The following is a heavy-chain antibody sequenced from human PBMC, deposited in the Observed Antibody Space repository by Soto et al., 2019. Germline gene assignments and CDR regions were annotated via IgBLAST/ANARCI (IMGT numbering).Heavy chain of an antibody. J-gene: IGHJ4*02. Sequence: WVRQAPGQGLEWMGGIIPIFGTANYAQKFQGRVTITADESTSTAYMELSSLRSEDTAVYYCARDIEYSSSDSGFDYWGQGTLVTVS. CDR2: IIPIFGTA. D-gene: IGHD6-6*01. V-gene: IGHV1-69*01. CDR3: ARDIEYSSSDSGFDY.